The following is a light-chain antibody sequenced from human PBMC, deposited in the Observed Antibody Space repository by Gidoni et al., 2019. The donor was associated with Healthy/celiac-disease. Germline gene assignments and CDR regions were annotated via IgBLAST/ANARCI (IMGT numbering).Light chain of an antibody. CDR2: GAS. V-gene: IGKV3-20*01. CDR3: QQYGSSPWT. CDR1: QSVSSSY. J-gene: IGKJ1*01. Sequence: EIVLTQSPGTLSLSPGDRATLSCRASQSVSSSYLAWYQQKPGQAPRLLIYGASSRATGIPDRFSGSGSGTDFTLTISRLEPEDFAVYYCQQYGSSPWTFGQXTKVEIK.